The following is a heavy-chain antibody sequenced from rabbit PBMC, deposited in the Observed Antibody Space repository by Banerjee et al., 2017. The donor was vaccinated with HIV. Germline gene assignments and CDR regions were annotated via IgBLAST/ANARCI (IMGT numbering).Heavy chain of an antibody. Sequence: VRQAPGKGLEWIACIAAGSSGSTYYASWAKGRFTISKTSSTTVTLQMTSLTAADTATYFCARSDGSYAYAFAPWGQGTLVTVS. D-gene: IGHD6-1*01. CDR2: IAAGSSGST. CDR3: ARSDGSYAYAFAP. J-gene: IGHJ2*01. V-gene: IGHV1S40*01.